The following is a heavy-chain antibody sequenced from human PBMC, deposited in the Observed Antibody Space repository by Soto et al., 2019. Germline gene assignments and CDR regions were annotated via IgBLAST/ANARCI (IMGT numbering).Heavy chain of an antibody. D-gene: IGHD6-19*01. CDR2: IWYDGSNQ. CDR3: ARGRQQWLEDAFDI. CDR1: GFTFSSYG. Sequence: QVQLVESGGGVVQPGRSLRLSCAASGFTFSSYGMHWVRQAPGKGLEWVAVIWYDGSNQYYADSVKGRFTISRDNSKNTLYLQMNSLRAEDTAVYYCARGRQQWLEDAFDIWGQGTMVTVSS. J-gene: IGHJ3*02. V-gene: IGHV3-33*01.